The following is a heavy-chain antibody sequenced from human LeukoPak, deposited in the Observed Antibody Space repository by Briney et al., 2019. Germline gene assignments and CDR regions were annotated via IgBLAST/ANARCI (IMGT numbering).Heavy chain of an antibody. D-gene: IGHD1-14*01. V-gene: IGHV3-30-3*01. CDR2: ISYDGSSK. Sequence: GRSLRLSCAASGFTFSSYAMHWVRQAPGKGLEWVAVISYDGSSKYYADSVKGRFTISRDNSKNTLYLQMNSLRAEDTAVYYCARDTESYFDYWGQGTLVTVSS. CDR1: GFTFSSYA. J-gene: IGHJ4*02. CDR3: ARDTESYFDY.